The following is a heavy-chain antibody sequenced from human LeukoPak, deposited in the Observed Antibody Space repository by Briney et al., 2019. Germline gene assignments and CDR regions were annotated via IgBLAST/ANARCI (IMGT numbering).Heavy chain of an antibody. J-gene: IGHJ5*02. CDR2: NIPLFGTT. CDR1: GGTFSSYA. CDR3: AYGLALTGLFDP. V-gene: IGHV1-69*05. Sequence: SSVTVSCKASGGTFSSYAISWVRQAPGQGLEWMGKNIPLFGTTNYAQKFQGIVPITTDESTSTAYTKLSSLSSEDTAVYYCAYGLALTGLFDPWGKGTLVPVSS. D-gene: IGHD3/OR15-3a*01.